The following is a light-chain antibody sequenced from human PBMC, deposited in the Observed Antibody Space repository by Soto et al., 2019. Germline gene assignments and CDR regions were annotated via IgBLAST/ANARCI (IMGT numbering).Light chain of an antibody. Sequence: QSVLTQPPSASGTPGQRVTISCSGSSSNIGRNTVKWYRQLPGTAPKLLIGSSDQRPSGVPDRFSGAQSGTSASLAISGLQSEDEAEYICAAWDDSLNAWAFGEGTKVTVL. CDR2: SSD. CDR1: SSNIGRNT. V-gene: IGLV1-44*01. J-gene: IGLJ3*02. CDR3: AAWDDSLNAWA.